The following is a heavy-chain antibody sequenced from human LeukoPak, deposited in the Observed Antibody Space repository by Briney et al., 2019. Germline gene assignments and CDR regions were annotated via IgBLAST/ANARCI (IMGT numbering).Heavy chain of an antibody. J-gene: IGHJ6*02. V-gene: IGHV3-43*02. CDR1: GFTFDDYA. CDR2: ISGDSGRT. D-gene: IGHD3-3*01. CDR3: AKDGRRSRERLNRDFWSGSFSYHYHGMDV. Sequence: PGGSLKLSCAASGFTFDDYAMHWVRQVPGKGLEWVSLISGDSGRTYYGDSVKGRFTIYRDNSIHSLYLQMKSLRTEDTALYYCAKDGRRSRERLNRDFWSGSFSYHYHGMDVWGQGTTVTV.